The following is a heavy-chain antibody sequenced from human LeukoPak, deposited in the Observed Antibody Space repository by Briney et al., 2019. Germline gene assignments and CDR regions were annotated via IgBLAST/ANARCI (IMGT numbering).Heavy chain of an antibody. CDR1: GFTFNSYW. V-gene: IGHV3-7*03. CDR2: INPDGSGK. Sequence: GGSLRLSCEASGFTFNSYWMIWVRQAPGKGLEWVANINPDGSGKYYVDSVKGRFTISRDNSKNSLYLQMNSLRTEDTALYYCAKDLAGGYSYGYDYWGQGTLVTVSS. CDR3: AKDLAGGYSYGYDY. J-gene: IGHJ4*02. D-gene: IGHD5-18*01.